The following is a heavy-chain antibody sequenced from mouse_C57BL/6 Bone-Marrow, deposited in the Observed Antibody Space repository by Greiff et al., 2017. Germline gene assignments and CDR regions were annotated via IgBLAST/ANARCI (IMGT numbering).Heavy chain of an antibody. D-gene: IGHD1-1*01. J-gene: IGHJ2*01. CDR2: IYPGDGDT. V-gene: IGHV1-82*01. Sequence: QVQLQQSGPELVKPGASVKISCKASGYAFSSSWMNWVKQRPGKGLEWIGRIYPGDGDTNYNGKFKGKATLTADKSSSTACMQLSSLTSEDSAVSFCARHGSSSFAYWGQGTTLTVSS. CDR3: ARHGSSSFAY. CDR1: GYAFSSSW.